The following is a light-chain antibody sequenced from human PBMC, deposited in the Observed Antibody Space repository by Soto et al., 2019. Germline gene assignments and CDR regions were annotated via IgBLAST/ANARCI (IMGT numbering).Light chain of an antibody. CDR2: GAS. Sequence: EIVMTQSPATLSVSPGERATLSCRASQSVVTNLVWYQQKRGQSPRLLIYGASTRATGIPARFSGGGSGTEFTLTISSLQSEDFAVYYCQQYNNWPQTFGQGTKVEIK. CDR1: QSVVTN. V-gene: IGKV3-15*01. CDR3: QQYNNWPQT. J-gene: IGKJ1*01.